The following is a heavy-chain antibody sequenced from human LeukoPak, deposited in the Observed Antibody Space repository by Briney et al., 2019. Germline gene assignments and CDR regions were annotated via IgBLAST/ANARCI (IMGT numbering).Heavy chain of an antibody. CDR3: ARAATPRDIFDY. CDR2: ISAYNGNT. D-gene: IGHD2-2*02. CDR1: GYTFTSYG. J-gene: IGHJ4*02. Sequence: GASVKVSCKASGYTFTSYGISWVRQAPGQGLEWMGWISAYNGNTNYAQKFQGRATMTRDTSISTAYMELSRLRSDDTAVYYCARAATPRDIFDYWGQGTLVTVSS. V-gene: IGHV1-18*01.